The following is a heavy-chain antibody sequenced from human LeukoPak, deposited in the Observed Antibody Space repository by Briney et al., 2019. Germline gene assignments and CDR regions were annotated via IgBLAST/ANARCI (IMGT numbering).Heavy chain of an antibody. CDR1: GGSFSGYY. J-gene: IGHJ5*02. CDR2: INHSGST. CDR3: ARGNGYYDSSGYSLSWSDP. Sequence: SETLPLTCAVYGGSFSGYYWSWIRQPPGKGLEWIGEINHSGSTNYNPSLKSRVTISVDTSKNQFSLKLSSVTAADTAVYYCARGNGYYDSSGYSLSWSDPWGQGTLVTVSS. D-gene: IGHD3-22*01. V-gene: IGHV4-34*01.